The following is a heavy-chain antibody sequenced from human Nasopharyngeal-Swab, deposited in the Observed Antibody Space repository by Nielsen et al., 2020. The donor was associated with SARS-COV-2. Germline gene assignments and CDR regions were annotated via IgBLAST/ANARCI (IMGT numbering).Heavy chain of an antibody. Sequence: GGSLRLSCAASGFTFSSYWMNWVRQAPGKGLEWVANVKQDGSEKYYVDSVKGRFTISRDNSRNTLYLQMNSLRGEDTAVYYCARRQASSWSLDYWGQGTLVTVSS. CDR1: GFTFSSYW. J-gene: IGHJ4*02. CDR3: ARRQASSWSLDY. D-gene: IGHD6-13*01. CDR2: VKQDGSEK. V-gene: IGHV3-7*03.